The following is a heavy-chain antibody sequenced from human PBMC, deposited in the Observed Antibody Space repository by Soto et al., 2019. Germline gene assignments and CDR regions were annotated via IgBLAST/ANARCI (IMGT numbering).Heavy chain of an antibody. D-gene: IGHD3-22*01. CDR1: GYTFTSYG. J-gene: IGHJ5*02. CDR2: ISAYNGNT. CDR3: ARAPYFDDSSGPNWFDP. V-gene: IGHV1-18*01. Sequence: QVQLVQSGAEVKKPGASVKVSCKASGYTFTSYGISWVRQAPGQGLEWMGWISAYNGNTNYAQNLQGRVTLTTDTSTTTAYMELRSLTSDDTAVYYCARAPYFDDSSGPNWFDPWGQGTLFTVSS.